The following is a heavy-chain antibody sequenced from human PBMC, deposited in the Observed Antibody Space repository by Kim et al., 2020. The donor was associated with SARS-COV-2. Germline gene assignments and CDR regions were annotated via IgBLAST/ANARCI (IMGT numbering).Heavy chain of an antibody. CDR3: ASRDSSGWFDAFDI. J-gene: IGHJ3*02. V-gene: IGHV4-34*01. CDR1: GGSFSGYY. D-gene: IGHD6-19*01. CDR2: INHSGST. Sequence: SETLSLTCAVYGGSFSGYYWSWIRQPPGKGLEWIGEINHSGSTNYNPSLKSRVTISVDTSKNQFSLKLSSVTAADTAVDYCASRDSSGWFDAFDIWGQG.